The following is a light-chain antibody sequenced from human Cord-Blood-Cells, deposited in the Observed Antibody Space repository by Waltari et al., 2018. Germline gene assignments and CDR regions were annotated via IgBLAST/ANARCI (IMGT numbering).Light chain of an antibody. J-gene: IGKJ1*01. Sequence: EIVLTQSPGTLSLSPGERATLSCRASQSVSSSYSAWYQQKPGQAPRLLIYAASSRATGIPDRFSGSGSGTDFTLTISRLEPEDFAVYYCQQYGSSPPTFGQGTKVEIK. CDR3: QQYGSSPPT. CDR1: QSVSSSY. V-gene: IGKV3-20*01. CDR2: AAS.